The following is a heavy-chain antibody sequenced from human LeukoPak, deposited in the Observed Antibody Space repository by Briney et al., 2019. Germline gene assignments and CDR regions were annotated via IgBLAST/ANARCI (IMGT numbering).Heavy chain of an antibody. J-gene: IGHJ4*02. CDR2: ISDSGGST. D-gene: IGHD6-13*01. CDR3: ARRKSMYSSRQGSNFDY. V-gene: IGHV3-23*01. CDR1: GFIFSSFA. Sequence: GGSLRLSCAASGFIFSSFAMGWVRQAPGKGLEWVSGISDSGGSTDYADSVKGRFTISRDNSKNTLYLQLNSLRAEDTAIYYCARRKSMYSSRQGSNFDYWGQGTLVTVSS.